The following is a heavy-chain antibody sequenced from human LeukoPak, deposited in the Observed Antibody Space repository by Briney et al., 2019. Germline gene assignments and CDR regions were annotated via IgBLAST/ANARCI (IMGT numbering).Heavy chain of an antibody. J-gene: IGHJ5*02. CDR2: ISQSGTT. CDR3: ARLGYSSSWYSGDWFDP. D-gene: IGHD6-13*01. Sequence: SETLSLTCTVSGASFSSRNYYWAWIRQPPGKGLEWIGTISQSGTTYYNPSLKSRVTISVDTSKNQFSLKLSSVTAADTAVYYCARLGYSSSWYSGDWFDPWGQGTLVTVSS. CDR1: GASFSSRNYY. V-gene: IGHV4-39*01.